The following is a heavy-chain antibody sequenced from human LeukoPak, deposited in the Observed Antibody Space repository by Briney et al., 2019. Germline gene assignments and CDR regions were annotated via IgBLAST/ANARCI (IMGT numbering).Heavy chain of an antibody. D-gene: IGHD3-3*01. Sequence: GGSLRLSCGASGFTFSSYGMHWVRQAPGKGLEWVSSISSSSSYIYYADSVKGRFTISRDNAKNSLYLQINSLRAEYRAVYYCARGRYDLWSGYYTFDYWGQGTLVTVSS. CDR3: ARGRYDLWSGYYTFDY. V-gene: IGHV3-21*01. CDR2: ISSSSSYI. J-gene: IGHJ4*02. CDR1: GFTFSSYG.